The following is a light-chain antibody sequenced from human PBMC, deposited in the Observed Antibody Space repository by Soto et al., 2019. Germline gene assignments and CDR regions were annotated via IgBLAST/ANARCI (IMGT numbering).Light chain of an antibody. Sequence: DIQMTQSPSTLSASLGDRATITCRASQSISSWLAWYQQKPGQAPKLLIYDASSLESGVPSRFSGSGSGTEFTLTISSLQPDDVATYCCQQYNSYSPWTFGQGTKVEIK. V-gene: IGKV1-5*01. CDR2: DAS. J-gene: IGKJ1*01. CDR3: QQYNSYSPWT. CDR1: QSISSW.